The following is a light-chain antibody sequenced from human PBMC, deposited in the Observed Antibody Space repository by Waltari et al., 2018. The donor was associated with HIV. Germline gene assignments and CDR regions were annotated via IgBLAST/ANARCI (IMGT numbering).Light chain of an antibody. CDR1: TSDVGAYNR. CDR3: SSYRTNNTIV. CDR2: EVK. V-gene: IGLV2-18*02. J-gene: IGLJ1*01. Sequence: QSVLTQPPSVSASPGQSVNISCTGTTSDVGAYNRVSWYLQAPGTAPKVLIYEVKRRPSGVPDRFSGSKSGTTASLTISGLQADDEADYYCSSYRTNNTIVFGNGTKVTVL.